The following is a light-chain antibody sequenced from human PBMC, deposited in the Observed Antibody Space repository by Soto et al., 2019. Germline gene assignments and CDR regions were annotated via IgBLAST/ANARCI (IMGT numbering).Light chain of an antibody. CDR3: QQSVNFPWT. CDR2: AAS. V-gene: IGKV1-12*01. CDR1: QGFASQ. Sequence: QLTQSPSSVSASVGYRVSITFWASQGFASQLAWYQQRPGKAPKLLIFAASSLQSGVPSRFSGSGSGTDFTLIISSLQPEDSAIYYCQQSVNFPWTYGQGTKVDNK. J-gene: IGKJ1*01.